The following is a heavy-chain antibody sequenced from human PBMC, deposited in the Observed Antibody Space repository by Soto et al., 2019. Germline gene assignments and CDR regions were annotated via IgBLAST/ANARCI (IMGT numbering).Heavy chain of an antibody. Sequence: SETLSLTCTVSGGSISSYYWSWIRQPPGKGLEWIGYIYYSGSTNYNPSLKSRVTISVDTSKNQFSLKLSSVTAAATAVYYCARGLEHQHYDILTGYPALGAGPLFDYWGQGTLVTVSS. CDR3: ARGLEHQHYDILTGYPALGAGPLFDY. J-gene: IGHJ4*02. V-gene: IGHV4-59*01. CDR2: IYYSGST. D-gene: IGHD3-9*01. CDR1: GGSISSYY.